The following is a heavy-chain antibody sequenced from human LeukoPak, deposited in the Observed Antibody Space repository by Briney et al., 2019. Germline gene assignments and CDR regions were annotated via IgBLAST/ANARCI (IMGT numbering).Heavy chain of an antibody. Sequence: SETLSLTCAVYGGSFSGYYWSWIRQPPGKGLEWIGEINHSGSTNYNPSLKSRVTISVDASKNQFSLKLSSVTAADTAVYYCARDSRGGFDYWGQGTLVTVSS. D-gene: IGHD2-15*01. CDR2: INHSGST. J-gene: IGHJ4*02. CDR3: ARDSRGGFDY. V-gene: IGHV4-34*01. CDR1: GGSFSGYY.